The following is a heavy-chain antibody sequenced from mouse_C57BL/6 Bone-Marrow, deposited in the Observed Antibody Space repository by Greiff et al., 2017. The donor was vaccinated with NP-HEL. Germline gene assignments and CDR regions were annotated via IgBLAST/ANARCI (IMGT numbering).Heavy chain of an antibody. CDR2: IWSGGST. CDR1: GFSLTSYG. Sequence: QVQLQQSGPGLVQPSQSLSITCTVSGFSLTSYGVHWVRQSPGKGLEWLGVIWSGGSTDYNAAFISSLGISKDNPKCQVFFKMNRLQADDTAIDYCAREGSLRGAMDYWGQGTSVTVSS. CDR3: AREGSLRGAMDY. V-gene: IGHV2-2*01. J-gene: IGHJ4*01. D-gene: IGHD6-2*01.